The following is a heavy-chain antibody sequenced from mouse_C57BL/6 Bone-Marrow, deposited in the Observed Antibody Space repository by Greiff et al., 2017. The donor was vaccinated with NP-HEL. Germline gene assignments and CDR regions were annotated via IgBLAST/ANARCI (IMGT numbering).Heavy chain of an antibody. CDR2: INSDGGST. V-gene: IGHV5-2*01. D-gene: IGHD2-2*01. CDR1: EYEFPSHD. J-gene: IGHJ4*01. CDR3: ARQDLLWLRRFY. Sequence: EVHLVESGGGLVQPGESLKLSCESNEYEFPSHDMSWVRKTPEKRLELVAAINSDGGSTYYPDTMERRFIISRDNTKKTLYLQMSRLRSEDTALYYCARQDLLWLRRFYWGQGTSVTVST.